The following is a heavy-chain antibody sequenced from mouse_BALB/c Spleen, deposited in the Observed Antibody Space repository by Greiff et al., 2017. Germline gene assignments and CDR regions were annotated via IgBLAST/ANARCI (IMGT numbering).Heavy chain of an antibody. V-gene: IGHV2-9-2*01. CDR1: GFSLTSYD. D-gene: IGHD2-10*01. Sequence: VKLMESGPGLVAPSQSLSITCTVSGFSLTSYDISWIRQPPGKGLEWLGVIWTGGGTNYNSAFMSRLSISKDNSKSQVFLKMNSLQTDDTAIYYCVRPTMVTTFAYWGQGTLVTVSA. CDR3: VRPTMVTTFAY. CDR2: IWTGGGT. J-gene: IGHJ3*01.